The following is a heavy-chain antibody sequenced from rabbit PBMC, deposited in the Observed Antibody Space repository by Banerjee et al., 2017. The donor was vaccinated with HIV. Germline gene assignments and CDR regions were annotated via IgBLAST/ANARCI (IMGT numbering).Heavy chain of an antibody. CDR3: ARSSGWTRLDL. J-gene: IGHJ3*01. D-gene: IGHD4-1*01. CDR2: IYGGSSGST. Sequence: QEQLEESGGGLVKPGGTLTLTCTASGFSFSSSDWICWVRQAPGKGLEWIACIYGGSSGSTAYASWAKGRFTISKTSSTTVTLQMTSLTAADTATYFCARSSGWTRLDLWGQGTLVTVS. V-gene: IGHV1S45*01. CDR1: GFSFSSSDW.